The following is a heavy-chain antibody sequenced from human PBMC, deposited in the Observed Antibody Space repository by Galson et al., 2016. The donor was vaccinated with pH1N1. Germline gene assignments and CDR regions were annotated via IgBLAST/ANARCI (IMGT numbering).Heavy chain of an antibody. D-gene: IGHD3-10*01. J-gene: IGHJ3*02. CDR2: IDWGDDN. Sequence: PALVKPTQTLTLTCTFSGLSLSTSGMCVSWIRHPPGKALEWLALIDWGDDNDYSTSLKTRLTISKDTSKNQVVLTMTNMDPVDKATYFCARWFGESLYGRDAGVFDIWGQGTMVTVSS. CDR3: ARWFGESLYGRDAGVFDI. V-gene: IGHV2-70*13. CDR1: GLSLSTSGMC.